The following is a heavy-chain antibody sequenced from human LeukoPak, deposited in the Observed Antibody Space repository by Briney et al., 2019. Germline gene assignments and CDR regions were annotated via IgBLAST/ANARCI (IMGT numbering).Heavy chain of an antibody. CDR1: GYTFTSYG. J-gene: IGHJ4*02. CDR3: ARDRGGVPAAIWPIHFDY. D-gene: IGHD2-2*01. CDR2: ISAYNGNT. Sequence: GASVKVSCKASGYTFTSYGISWVRQAPGQGLEWMGWISAYNGNTNYAQKLQGRVTMTTDTSTSTAYMELRSLRSDDTAVYYCARDRGGVPAAIWPIHFDYWGRGTLVTVSS. V-gene: IGHV1-18*01.